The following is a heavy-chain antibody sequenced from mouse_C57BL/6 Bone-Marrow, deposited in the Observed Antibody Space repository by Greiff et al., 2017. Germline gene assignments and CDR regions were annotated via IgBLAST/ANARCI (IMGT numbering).Heavy chain of an antibody. J-gene: IGHJ2*01. CDR3: ARGGSNYCDY. D-gene: IGHD5-1*01. CDR1: GYTFTGYW. V-gene: IGHV1-9*01. CDR2: ILPGSGST. Sequence: QVQLKQSGAELMKPGASVKLSCKATGYTFTGYWVEWVKQRPGHGLEGIGEILPGSGSTNYNDKFKGKATFTADTSSKTAYMQLSSLTTEDSAIYYCARGGSNYCDYWGQGTTLTVSS.